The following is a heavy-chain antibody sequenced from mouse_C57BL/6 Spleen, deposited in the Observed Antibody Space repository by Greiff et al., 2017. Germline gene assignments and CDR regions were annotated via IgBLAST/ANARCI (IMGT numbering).Heavy chain of an antibody. Sequence: QVQLQQPGAELVRPGSSVKLSCKASGYTFTSYWMHWVKQRPLQGLEWIGNIDPSDSETHYNQKFKDKATLTVDKSSSTAYMQLSSLTSEDSAVSYCASAGTTWFAFWGQGTLVTVSA. V-gene: IGHV1-52*01. J-gene: IGHJ3*01. D-gene: IGHD4-1*01. CDR2: IDPSDSET. CDR1: GYTFTSYW. CDR3: ASAGTTWFAF.